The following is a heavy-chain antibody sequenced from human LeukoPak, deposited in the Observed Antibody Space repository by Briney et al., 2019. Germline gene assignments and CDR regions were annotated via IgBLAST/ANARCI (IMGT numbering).Heavy chain of an antibody. J-gene: IGHJ2*01. CDR1: GGSFSGYY. CDR2: INHSGST. V-gene: IGHV4-34*01. Sequence: SETLSLTRAVYGGSFSGYYWSWIRQPPGKGLEWIGEINHSGSTNYNPSLKSRVTISVDTSKNQFSLKLSSVTAADTAVYYCARGRSGWLRFFPDWYFDLWGRGTLVTVSS. D-gene: IGHD5-12*01. CDR3: ARGRSGWLRFFPDWYFDL.